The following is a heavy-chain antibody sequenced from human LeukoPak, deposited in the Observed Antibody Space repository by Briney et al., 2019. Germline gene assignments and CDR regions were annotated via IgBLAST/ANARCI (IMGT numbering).Heavy chain of an antibody. J-gene: IGHJ4*02. D-gene: IGHD6-13*01. V-gene: IGHV3-30*18. CDR1: GFTFSSYG. CDR3: AKTLEEAAADY. Sequence: GGSLRLSCAASGFTFSSYGMHWVRQAPGKGLEWVAVISYDGSNKYYADSVKGRFTISRDNSKNTLYLQMNSLRAEDTAVYYCAKTLEEAAADYWGQGTLVTVSS. CDR2: ISYDGSNK.